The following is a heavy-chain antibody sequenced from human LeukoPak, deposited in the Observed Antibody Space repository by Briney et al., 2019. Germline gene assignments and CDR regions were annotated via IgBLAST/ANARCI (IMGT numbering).Heavy chain of an antibody. D-gene: IGHD1/OR15-1a*01. CDR1: GFTFSSYA. CDR2: ISGSGGST. J-gene: IGHJ4*02. V-gene: IGHV3-23*01. CDR3: AKLGTDSPEGY. Sequence: GGSLRLSCAASGFTFSSYAMSWVRQAPGKGLEWVSAISGSGGSTYYAGSVKGRFTISRDNSKNTLSLQMHSLRADDTAVYYCAKLGTDSPEGYWGQGTLVTVSS.